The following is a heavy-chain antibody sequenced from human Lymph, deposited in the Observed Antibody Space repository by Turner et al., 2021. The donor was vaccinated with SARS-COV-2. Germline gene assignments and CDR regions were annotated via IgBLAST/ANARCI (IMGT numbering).Heavy chain of an antibody. V-gene: IGHV4-59*01. D-gene: IGHD2-21*02. J-gene: IGHJ5*02. CDR2: IYYRGSS. CDR3: ARETVNSWVDP. Sequence: HVQLQESGARPVKPLETLSLTCTVSGGPMNSNYWSWIRQPRGKRLECIGYIYYRGSSNYNPTLKSRVTISVDTSKNQFSLKLTSVTAAGTAIYYCARETVNSWVDPWGQGILVTVSS. CDR1: GGPMNSNY.